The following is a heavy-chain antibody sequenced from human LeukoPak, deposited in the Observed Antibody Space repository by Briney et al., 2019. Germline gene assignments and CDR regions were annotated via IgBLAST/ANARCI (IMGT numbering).Heavy chain of an antibody. J-gene: IGHJ4*02. D-gene: IGHD3-10*01. V-gene: IGHV3-21*01. CDR3: VRALYGSGYYYPFDF. Sequence: GGSLRLSCTASGFTFSSYSMNWVRQAPGKGLEWVSSISSRSGYIYYADAVKGRFTVSRDNAKNSLYLQINSLRDEDTALYYCVRALYGSGYYYPFDFWGQGTLVPVSS. CDR2: ISSRSGYI. CDR1: GFTFSSYS.